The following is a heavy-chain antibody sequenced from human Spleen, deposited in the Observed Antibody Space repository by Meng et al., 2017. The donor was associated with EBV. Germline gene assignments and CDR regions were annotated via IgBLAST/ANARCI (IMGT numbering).Heavy chain of an antibody. Sequence: QLQGSAPRLVRPSETLSLTCGVSGASISDSSAYWGWIRQSPRKGLEWIGTISSSGSTFYNPSLESRLTLSVDTTENHFALKLTSVTAADTAMYYCARHTGDFDYWGQGALVTVSS. CDR3: ARHTGDFDY. CDR2: ISSSGST. V-gene: IGHV4-39*01. J-gene: IGHJ4*02. D-gene: IGHD2-8*02. CDR1: GASISDSSAY.